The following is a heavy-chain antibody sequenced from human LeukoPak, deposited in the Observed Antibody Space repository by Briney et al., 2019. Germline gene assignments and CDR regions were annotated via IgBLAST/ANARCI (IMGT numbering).Heavy chain of an antibody. Sequence: GESLKISCKGSGYSFTSYWIGWVRQMPGKGLEWMGIIYPGDSDTRYSPSFQGQVTISADKSISTAYLQWSGLKASDTAMYYCARGYCSRTSCSNNWFDPWGQGTLVTVSS. CDR2: IYPGDSDT. CDR3: ARGYCSRTSCSNNWFDP. J-gene: IGHJ5*02. CDR1: GYSFTSYW. V-gene: IGHV5-51*01. D-gene: IGHD2-2*01.